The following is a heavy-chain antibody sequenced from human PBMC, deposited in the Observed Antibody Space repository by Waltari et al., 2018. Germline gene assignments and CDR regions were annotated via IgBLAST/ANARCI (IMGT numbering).Heavy chain of an antibody. J-gene: IGHJ4*02. D-gene: IGHD1-7*01. CDR2: IKPNSGGT. CDR3: ASRDWETGTTSY. Sequence: QVQLVQSGAEVKKPGASVKVSCKASGYTFTGYYMHWVRQAPGQGLEWMGWIKPNSGGTNYAKKVKGRVTMTRDTSISTAYMELSRLRSDDTAVYYCASRDWETGTTSYWGQGTLVTVSS. CDR1: GYTFTGYY. V-gene: IGHV1-2*02.